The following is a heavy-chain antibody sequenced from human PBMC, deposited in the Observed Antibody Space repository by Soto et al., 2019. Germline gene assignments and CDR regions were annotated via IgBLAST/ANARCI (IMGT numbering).Heavy chain of an antibody. Sequence: GGSLRLSCTASGFTFGDYGMSWVRQAPGKGLEWVSGITASDGSTYYADSVKGRFTISRDNSKSTLYVQMNNLRAEDTAVYYCSRVDTGETSPFDHWGQGTLVTVSS. CDR1: GFTFGDYG. CDR2: ITASDGST. D-gene: IGHD5-18*01. V-gene: IGHV3-23*01. CDR3: SRVDTGETSPFDH. J-gene: IGHJ4*02.